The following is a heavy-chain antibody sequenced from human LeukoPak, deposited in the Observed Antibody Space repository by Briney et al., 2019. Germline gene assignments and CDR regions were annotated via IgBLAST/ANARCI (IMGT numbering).Heavy chain of an antibody. Sequence: PGGSLRLSCAASGFTFSSYGMHWVRQAPGKGLEWVAVIWYDGSNKYYADSVKGRFTISRDNSKNTLYLQMNSLRAEDTAVYYCARVAGSYYYYGMDVWGQGTTVTVSS. CDR2: IWYDGSNK. CDR3: ARVAGSYYYYGMDV. D-gene: IGHD6-13*01. CDR1: GFTFSSYG. V-gene: IGHV3-33*08. J-gene: IGHJ6*02.